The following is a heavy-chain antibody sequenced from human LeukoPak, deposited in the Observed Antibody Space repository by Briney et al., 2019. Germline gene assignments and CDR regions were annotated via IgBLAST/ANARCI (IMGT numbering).Heavy chain of an antibody. Sequence: GGSLRLSCAASGFTFSSYSMNWVRQAPGKGLEWVSYISSSSSIIYYADSVKGRFTISRDNAKNSLYLQMNSLRAEDTAVYYCARVITIFGVAAFDIWGRGAMVTVSS. V-gene: IGHV3-48*01. CDR2: ISSSSSII. CDR3: ARVITIFGVAAFDI. J-gene: IGHJ3*02. D-gene: IGHD3-3*01. CDR1: GFTFSSYS.